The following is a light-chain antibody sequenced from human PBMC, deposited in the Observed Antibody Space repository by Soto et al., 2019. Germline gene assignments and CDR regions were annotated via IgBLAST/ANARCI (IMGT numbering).Light chain of an antibody. CDR1: SSDVGAYNS. V-gene: IGLV2-14*01. Sequence: QSVLTQPASVSGSPGQSIAISCTGTSSDVGAYNSVSWYQQYPGKAPKLMIHDVSNRPSGVSDRFSGSKSGNTASLTISGLRAEDEADYYCSSYTSSNSYVLGSGTKVTVL. J-gene: IGLJ1*01. CDR3: SSYTSSNSYV. CDR2: DVS.